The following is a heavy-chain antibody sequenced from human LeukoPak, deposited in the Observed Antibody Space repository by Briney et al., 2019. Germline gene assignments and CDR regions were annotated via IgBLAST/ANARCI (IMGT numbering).Heavy chain of an antibody. CDR1: GFTFSSYW. CDR2: INSDGSST. J-gene: IGHJ4*02. CDR3: ARDPRLDTTYYYGSGLDY. Sequence: GGSLRLSCAASGFTFSSYWMHWVRQAPGKGLVWVSRINSDGSSTSYADSVKGRFTISRDNAKNTLYLQMNSLRAEDTAVYYCARDPRLDTTYYYGSGLDYWGQGTLVTVSS. V-gene: IGHV3-74*01. D-gene: IGHD3-10*01.